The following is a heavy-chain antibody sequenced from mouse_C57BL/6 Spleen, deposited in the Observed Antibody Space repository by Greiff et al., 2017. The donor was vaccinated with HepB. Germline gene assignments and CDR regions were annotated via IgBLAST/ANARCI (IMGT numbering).Heavy chain of an antibody. CDR1: GFTFSDYY. J-gene: IGHJ1*03. V-gene: IGHV5-12*01. Sequence: EVKLLESGGGLVQPGGSLKLSCAASGFTFSDYYMYWVRQTPEKRLEWVAYISNGGGSTYYPDTVKGRFTISRDNAKNTLYLQMSRLKSEDTAMYYCARHLLLRYFDVWGTGTTVTVSS. CDR3: ARHLLLRYFDV. CDR2: ISNGGGST. D-gene: IGHD1-1*01.